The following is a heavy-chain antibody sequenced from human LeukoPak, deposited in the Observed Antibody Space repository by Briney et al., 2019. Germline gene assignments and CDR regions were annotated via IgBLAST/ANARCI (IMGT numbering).Heavy chain of an antibody. V-gene: IGHV4-38-2*02. CDR3: ARSVGATEYFQH. J-gene: IGHJ1*01. CDR1: GYSISSGYY. Sequence: SETLSLTCTVSGYSISSGYYWGWIRQPPGKGLEWIGSMYHSGSTYYNPSLKSRVTISVDTSKNQFSLKLSFVTAADTAVYYCARSVGATEYFQHWGQGALVTVSS. CDR2: MYHSGST. D-gene: IGHD1-26*01.